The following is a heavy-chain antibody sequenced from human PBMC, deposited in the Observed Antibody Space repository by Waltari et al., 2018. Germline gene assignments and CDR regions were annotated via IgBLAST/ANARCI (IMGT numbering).Heavy chain of an antibody. J-gene: IGHJ3*02. Sequence: EVQLVESGGGLVQPGGSLRLSCAASGFTFSSYEMNWVRQAPGKGLEWVSYISSSGRTIYYADSVKGRFTISRDNAKNSLYLQMNSLRAEDTAVYYCARDLDDAFDIWGQGTMVTVSS. D-gene: IGHD1-1*01. V-gene: IGHV3-48*03. CDR1: GFTFSSYE. CDR3: ARDLDDAFDI. CDR2: ISSSGRTI.